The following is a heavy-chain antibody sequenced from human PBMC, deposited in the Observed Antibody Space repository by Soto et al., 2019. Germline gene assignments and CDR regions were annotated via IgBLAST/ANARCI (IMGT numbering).Heavy chain of an antibody. CDR1: GYTFTSYD. V-gene: IGHV1-8*01. Sequence: GASVKVSCKASGYTFTSYDINWVRQATGQGPEWMGWMNPNSGNTGYAQKFQGRVTMTRNTSISTAYMELSSLRSEDTAVYYCARGRLNYDYIWGSYRGYYFDYWGQGTLVTVSS. D-gene: IGHD3-16*02. CDR3: ARGRLNYDYIWGSYRGYYFDY. CDR2: MNPNSGNT. J-gene: IGHJ4*02.